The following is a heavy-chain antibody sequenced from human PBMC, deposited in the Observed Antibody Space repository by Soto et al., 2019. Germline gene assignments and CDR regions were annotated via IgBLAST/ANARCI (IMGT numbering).Heavy chain of an antibody. CDR1: GFSRSTSGVG. Sequence: QITLKESGPTLVKPTQTLTLTCTFSGFSRSTSGVGVGWIRQPPGKALEWLALIYWDDDKRYSPYLKSRLTITKDTSKYQVVLTMTNMDPVDTATYYCAHSRRLSGYEYYYYYYGMDVWGQGTTVTVSS. V-gene: IGHV2-5*02. CDR2: IYWDDDK. J-gene: IGHJ6*02. D-gene: IGHD5-12*01. CDR3: AHSRRLSGYEYYYYYYGMDV.